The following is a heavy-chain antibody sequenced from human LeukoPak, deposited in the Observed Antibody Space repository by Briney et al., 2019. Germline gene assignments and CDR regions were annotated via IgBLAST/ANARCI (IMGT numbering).Heavy chain of an antibody. CDR1: GFNFRSFS. Sequence: GGSLRLSCAASGFNFRSFSMSWVRQAPGKGLDWVSGISDTGDTTYYADSVKGRFTISRDNFRNTLYLQLDSLRAEDTAIYYCARGIASHGFFSRGDWGQGTLVTVSS. V-gene: IGHV3-23*01. D-gene: IGHD2-21*01. CDR3: ARGIASHGFFSRGD. CDR2: ISDTGDTT. J-gene: IGHJ4*02.